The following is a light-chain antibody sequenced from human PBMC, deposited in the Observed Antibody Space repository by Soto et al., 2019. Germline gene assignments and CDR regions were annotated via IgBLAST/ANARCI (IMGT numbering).Light chain of an antibody. J-gene: IGKJ3*01. V-gene: IGKV3-11*01. Sequence: EIVLTQSPATLSLSPGERATLSCRASQSVGTFFAWYQQKPGQAPRLLIYDASRRATGIPARFSGSGSETDFTLTISSLEPEDFAVYYCQHRRTFGPGTKVDLK. CDR3: QHRRT. CDR2: DAS. CDR1: QSVGTF.